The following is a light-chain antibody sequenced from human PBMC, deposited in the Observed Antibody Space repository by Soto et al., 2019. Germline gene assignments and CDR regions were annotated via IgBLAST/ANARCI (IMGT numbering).Light chain of an antibody. J-gene: IGLJ2*01. CDR1: RSNIGAGYD. V-gene: IGLV1-40*01. Sequence: QSVLTQPPSVSGAPGQGVTISCTGSRSNIGAGYDVHWYQRLPGTAPKLLIHTNDHRPSGVPDRFSGSKSGTSASLAITGLQVEDEADYYCQSYDSSQTVVFGGGTKLTVL. CDR3: QSYDSSQTVV. CDR2: TND.